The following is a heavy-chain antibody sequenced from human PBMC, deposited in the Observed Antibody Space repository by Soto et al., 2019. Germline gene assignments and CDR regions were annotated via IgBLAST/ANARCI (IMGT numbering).Heavy chain of an antibody. D-gene: IGHD6-19*01. CDR2: VSSGGST. CDR3: AKGARYSSGPTSFDY. J-gene: IGHJ4*02. Sequence: GGSLRLSCAASGFTFSNYAMGWVRQAPGKGLEWVSSVSSGGSTYYVDSVKGRFTISRDNSRNTLFLQMNSLRAEDTAVFYYAKGARYSSGPTSFDYWGQGT. V-gene: IGHV3-23*01. CDR1: GFTFSNYA.